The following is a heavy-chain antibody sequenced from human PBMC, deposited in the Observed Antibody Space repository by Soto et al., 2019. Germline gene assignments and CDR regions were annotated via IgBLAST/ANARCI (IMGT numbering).Heavy chain of an antibody. J-gene: IGHJ4*02. Sequence: QVQLVQSGAEVKKPGASVKVSCKASGYTFTSYSVHWVRQAPGQRLEWMGWINPGNGNTKCSEEFQGRVTIARDTSANTAYMELSSLRSEDTAVYYCARGCHYYGSGSYSDYWGQGTLVTVSS. CDR3: ARGCHYYGSGSYSDY. CDR2: INPGNGNT. V-gene: IGHV1-3*01. D-gene: IGHD3-10*01. CDR1: GYTFTSYS.